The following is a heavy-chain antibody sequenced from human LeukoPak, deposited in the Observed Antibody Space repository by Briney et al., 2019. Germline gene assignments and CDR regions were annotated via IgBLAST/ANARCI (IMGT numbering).Heavy chain of an antibody. V-gene: IGHV3-48*01. CDR2: ISSSSNII. CDR1: GFTFGNYN. J-gene: IGHJ4*02. CDR3: ARDFAREFTIDY. Sequence: GGSLRLTCAASGFTFGNYNMNWVRQPPGKGLQWVSYISSSSNIIYYADSVKGRFTISRDNAKNSLFLQMNSLRAEDTAVYYCARDFAREFTIDYWGQGTLVTVSS. D-gene: IGHD3-10*01.